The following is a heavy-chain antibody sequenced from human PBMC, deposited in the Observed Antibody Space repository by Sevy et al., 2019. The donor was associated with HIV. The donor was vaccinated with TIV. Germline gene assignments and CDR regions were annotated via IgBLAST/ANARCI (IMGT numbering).Heavy chain of an antibody. CDR3: ARLFGGDEYYDFWSGYYTRDYYYYMDV. CDR2: IYYSGST. J-gene: IGHJ6*03. CDR1: GGSISSYY. V-gene: IGHV4-59*08. D-gene: IGHD3-3*01. Sequence: KQSQTLSLTCTVSGGSISSYYWSWIRQPPGKGLEWIGYIYYSGSTNYNPSLKSRVTISVDTSKNQFSLKLSSVTAADTAVYYCARLFGGDEYYDFWSGYYTRDYYYYMDVWGKGTTVTVSS.